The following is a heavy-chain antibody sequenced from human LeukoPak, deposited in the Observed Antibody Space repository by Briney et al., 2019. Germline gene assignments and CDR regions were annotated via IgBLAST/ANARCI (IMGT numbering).Heavy chain of an antibody. D-gene: IGHD1-26*01. CDR3: ARQGVVGATGFDY. CDR2: IYSSGST. J-gene: IGHJ4*02. Sequence: PSETLSLTCSVSGGSISSISYYWGWIRQPPGTGLEWIGNIYSSGSTYNNPSLKSRVIISVDTSKNQFSLKLTSVTAADTAVYYCARQGVVGATGFDYWGQGTLVTVSS. CDR1: GGSISSISYY. V-gene: IGHV4-39*01.